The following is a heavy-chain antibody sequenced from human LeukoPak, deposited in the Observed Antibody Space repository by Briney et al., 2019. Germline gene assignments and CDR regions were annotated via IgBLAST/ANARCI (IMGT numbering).Heavy chain of an antibody. CDR2: INPSGGST. J-gene: IGHJ6*03. V-gene: IGHV1-46*01. CDR1: GYTFTSYD. Sequence: ASVKVSCKASGYTFTSYDINWVRQAPGQGLEWMGIINPSGGSTSYAQKFQGRVTMTRDMSTSTVYMELSSLRSEDTAVYYCARDEMATINNYYYYYMDVWGKGTTVTISS. CDR3: ARDEMATINNYYYYYMDV. D-gene: IGHD5-24*01.